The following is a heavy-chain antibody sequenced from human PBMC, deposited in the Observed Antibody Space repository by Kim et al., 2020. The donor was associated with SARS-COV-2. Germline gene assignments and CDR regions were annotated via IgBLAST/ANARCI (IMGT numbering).Heavy chain of an antibody. CDR1: GYTFTGYY. V-gene: IGHV1-2*02. D-gene: IGHD3-10*01. CDR3: ATERGINGSGSYGLFDY. Sequence: ASVNVSCKASGYTFTGYYMHWVRQAPGQGLEWMGWINPNSGGTNYAQKFQGRVTMTRDTSIRTAYMELSRLRSDDTAVYYCATERGINGSGSYGLFDYWGQGTLVTVSS. CDR2: INPNSGGT. J-gene: IGHJ4*02.